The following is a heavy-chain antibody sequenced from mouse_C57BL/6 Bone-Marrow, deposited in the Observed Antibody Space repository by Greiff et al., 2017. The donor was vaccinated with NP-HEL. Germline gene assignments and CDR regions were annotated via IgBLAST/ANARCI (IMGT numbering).Heavy chain of an antibody. Sequence: EVQVVESGGGLVKPGGSLKLSCAASGFTFSDYGMHWVRQAPEKGLEWVAYISSGSSTIYYADTVKGRFTISRDNAKNTLLLQIPSLRSEDTAMYYCARLNWPSDDWGQGTTLTVSS. CDR1: GFTFSDYG. D-gene: IGHD4-1*02. J-gene: IGHJ2*01. V-gene: IGHV5-17*01. CDR2: ISSGSSTI. CDR3: ARLNWPSDD.